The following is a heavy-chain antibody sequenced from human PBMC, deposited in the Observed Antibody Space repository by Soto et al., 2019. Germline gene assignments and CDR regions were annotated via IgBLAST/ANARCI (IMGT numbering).Heavy chain of an antibody. V-gene: IGHV4-4*02. D-gene: IGHD5-12*01. CDR2: IPHSGGT. Sequence: QVQLQESGPGLVKPSGTLSLSCAVSGGSVSNNNWWSWVRQSPGNGLEWIGEIPHSGGTSYNPSLESRATLSVDKSKNELSLRLNYVTAADTAVYYCTKNSAYALDYWGLGILVTVSS. J-gene: IGHJ4*02. CDR3: TKNSAYALDY. CDR1: GGSVSNNNW.